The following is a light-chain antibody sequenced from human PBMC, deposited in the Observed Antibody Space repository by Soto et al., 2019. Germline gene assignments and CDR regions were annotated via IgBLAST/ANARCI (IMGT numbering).Light chain of an antibody. CDR2: GAS. Sequence: EIVLTQSPGTLSLSPGERATLSCRASQSVSSSYLAWYKQKPGQAPGLLIYGASSRATGIPDRFSGSGSGTDFTLTIRRLEPEDFAVYYCQQYGSSVTFGQGTRLEIK. V-gene: IGKV3-20*01. J-gene: IGKJ5*01. CDR1: QSVSSSY. CDR3: QQYGSSVT.